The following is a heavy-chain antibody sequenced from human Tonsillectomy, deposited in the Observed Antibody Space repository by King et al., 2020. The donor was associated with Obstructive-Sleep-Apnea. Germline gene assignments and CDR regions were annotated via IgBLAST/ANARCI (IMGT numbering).Heavy chain of an antibody. CDR3: ATGGPDAFDF. J-gene: IGHJ3*01. V-gene: IGHV3-48*04. CDR2: ISSSTSTI. D-gene: IGHD3-16*01. CDR1: GITFSSYS. Sequence: QLVQSGGGLVQPGGSLRLSCAASGITFSSYSMNWVRQAPGKGLEWVSYISSSTSTIYYADSVKGRFTISRDNAKNSLYLQMNGLRAEDTAVYYCATGGPDAFDFWGRGTMVTVSS.